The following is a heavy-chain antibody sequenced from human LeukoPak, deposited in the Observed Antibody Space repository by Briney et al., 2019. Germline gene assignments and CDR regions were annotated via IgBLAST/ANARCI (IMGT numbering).Heavy chain of an antibody. V-gene: IGHV4-38-2*02. J-gene: IGHJ5*01. CDR3: ARTSGGGGHDS. D-gene: IGHD4-23*01. CDR2: VYHSGT. CDR1: GYYIGSGHY. Sequence: PSETLSLTCTVSGYYIGSGHYWAWIRQPPGKGLEWIGCVYHSGTHYKSSLASRVTISMDRTRNQFSLQLTSMTAADSAFYYCARTSGGGGHDSWGQGALVNVSS.